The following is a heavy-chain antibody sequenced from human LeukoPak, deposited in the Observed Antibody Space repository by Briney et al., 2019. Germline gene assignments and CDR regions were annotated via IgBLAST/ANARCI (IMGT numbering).Heavy chain of an antibody. V-gene: IGHV1-69*13. CDR2: IIPIFGTA. J-gene: IGHJ4*02. D-gene: IGHD3-10*01. CDR1: GGTFSSYA. Sequence: SVKVSCKASGGTFSSYAISWVRQAPGQGLEWMGGIIPIFGTANYAQKFQGRVTITADESTGTAYMELSSLRSEDTAVYYCARGSAQYGSGSYNYWGQGTLVTVSS. CDR3: ARGSAQYGSGSYNY.